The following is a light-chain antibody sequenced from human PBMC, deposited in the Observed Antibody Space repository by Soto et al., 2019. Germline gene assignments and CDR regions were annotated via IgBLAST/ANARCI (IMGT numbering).Light chain of an antibody. CDR2: SNN. CDR1: SSNIGSNT. Sequence: QSVLTQPPSASGTPGQRVNISCSGSSSNIGSNTVNWYQQLPGTAPKLLIYSNNQRPSGVPVRFSGSKSGSSASLAISGLQSEDEADYYCAAWDDSLNGVVFGGGTKLTVL. CDR3: AAWDDSLNGVV. V-gene: IGLV1-44*01. J-gene: IGLJ2*01.